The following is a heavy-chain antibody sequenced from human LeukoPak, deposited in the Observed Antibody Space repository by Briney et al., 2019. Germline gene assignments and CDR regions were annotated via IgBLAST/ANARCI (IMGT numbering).Heavy chain of an antibody. Sequence: GGSLRLSCAASGFTFSSYEMNWVRQAPGKGLEWVSYISSSGSTIYYADSVKGRFTISRDNAKNSLYLQMNSLRAEDTAVYYCARDLSPVVRASPMGYWGQGTLVTVSS. CDR2: ISSSGSTI. V-gene: IGHV3-48*03. D-gene: IGHD3-10*01. CDR1: GFTFSSYE. J-gene: IGHJ4*02. CDR3: ARDLSPVVRASPMGY.